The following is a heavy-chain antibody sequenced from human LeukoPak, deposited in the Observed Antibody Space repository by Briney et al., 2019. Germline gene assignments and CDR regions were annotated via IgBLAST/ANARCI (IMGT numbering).Heavy chain of an antibody. CDR1: GYTFTSYD. Sequence: ASVKVSCKASGYTFTSYDINWVRQATGQGLEWMGWMNPNSGNTGYAQKFQGRVTMTRNTSISTAYMELSSLRSEDTAVYYCAREAANCSSTSCYANYYYYVDVWGKGTTVTVSS. J-gene: IGHJ6*03. CDR2: MNPNSGNT. V-gene: IGHV1-8*01. D-gene: IGHD2-2*01. CDR3: AREAANCSSTSCYANYYYYVDV.